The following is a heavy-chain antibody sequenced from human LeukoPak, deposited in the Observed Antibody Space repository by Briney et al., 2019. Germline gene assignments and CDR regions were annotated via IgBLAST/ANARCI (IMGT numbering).Heavy chain of an antibody. Sequence: SETLSLTCTVSGGSISTYYWSWIRQPPGKGLEWIGYIYYSGSTYYNPSLKSRVTISVDTSKNQFSLKLSSVTAADTAVYYCARAVLPFDFWSGPGLPDIWGQGTMVTVSS. J-gene: IGHJ3*02. CDR1: GGSISTYY. CDR3: ARAVLPFDFWSGPGLPDI. D-gene: IGHD3-3*01. V-gene: IGHV4-30-4*08. CDR2: IYYSGST.